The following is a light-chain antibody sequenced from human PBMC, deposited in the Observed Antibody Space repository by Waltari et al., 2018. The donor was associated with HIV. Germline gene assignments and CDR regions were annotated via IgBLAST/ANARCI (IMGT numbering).Light chain of an antibody. V-gene: IGKV3-20*01. J-gene: IGKJ2*01. CDR2: GAS. Sequence: EIVLTQSPGTLSLSPGERATLSCRASQSLSGRYLAWYQQKPGQAPRLLISGASNRATGIPDRVSGSESGTDFTLTISRLEPEDFAVYYCQQYGNSPPYTFGQGTTVEIK. CDR3: QQYGNSPPYT. CDR1: QSLSGRY.